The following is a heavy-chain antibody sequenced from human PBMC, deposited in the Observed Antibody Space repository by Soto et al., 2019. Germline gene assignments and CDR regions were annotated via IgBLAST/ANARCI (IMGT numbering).Heavy chain of an antibody. V-gene: IGHV3-23*01. D-gene: IGHD2-15*01. J-gene: IGHJ4*02. CDR3: AKAEYCSGGSCYYFDY. CDR1: GFTFSSYA. Sequence: GGSLRLSCASSGFTFSSYAMSLVRQAPGKGLEWVSAISGSGGSTYYADSVKGRFTISRDNSKNTLYLQMNSLRAEDTAVYYCAKAEYCSGGSCYYFDYWGQGTLVTVSS. CDR2: ISGSGGST.